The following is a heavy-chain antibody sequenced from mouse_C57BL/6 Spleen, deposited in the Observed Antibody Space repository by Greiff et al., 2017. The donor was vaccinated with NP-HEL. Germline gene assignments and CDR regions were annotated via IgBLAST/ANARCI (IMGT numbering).Heavy chain of an antibody. Sequence: EVQGVESGGGLVQPGGSLSLSCAASGFTFTDYYMSWVRQPPGKALEWLGFIRNKANGYTTESSASVKGRFTISRDNSHSILYLQMNALRAEDSATYYCARSPYDGPYFDYWGQGTTLTVSS. CDR1: GFTFTDYY. D-gene: IGHD2-3*01. V-gene: IGHV7-3*01. CDR3: ARSPYDGPYFDY. J-gene: IGHJ2*01. CDR2: IRNKANGYTT.